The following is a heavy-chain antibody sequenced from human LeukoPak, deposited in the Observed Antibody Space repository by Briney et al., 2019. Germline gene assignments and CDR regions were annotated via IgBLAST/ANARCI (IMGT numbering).Heavy chain of an antibody. V-gene: IGHV3-7*05. CDR3: ARDSGYRTFDY. D-gene: IGHD5-12*01. J-gene: IGHJ4*02. CDR2: MNPDGSTK. CDR1: GFAFSGSW. Sequence: GGSLRLSCAASGFAFSGSWMAWVRQAPGKGLEWVANMNPDGSTKNYVDSLRGRFTISRDNARNSLYLQINSLRGDDTALYFCARDSGYRTFDYWGQGTLV.